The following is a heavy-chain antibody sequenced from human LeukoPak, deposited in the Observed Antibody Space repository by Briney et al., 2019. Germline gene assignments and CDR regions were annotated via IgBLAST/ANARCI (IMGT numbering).Heavy chain of an antibody. J-gene: IGHJ5*02. CDR1: GFTVSSNY. Sequence: GGSLRLSCAASGFTVSSNYMSWVRQAPGKGLEWASVIYSGGSTYYADSVKGRFTISRDNSKNTLYLQMNSLRAEDTAVYYCAREHSRENWFDPWGQGTLVIVSS. D-gene: IGHD6-13*01. CDR2: IYSGGST. V-gene: IGHV3-66*01. CDR3: AREHSRENWFDP.